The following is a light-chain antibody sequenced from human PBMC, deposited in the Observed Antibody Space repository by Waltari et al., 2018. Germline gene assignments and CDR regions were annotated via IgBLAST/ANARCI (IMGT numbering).Light chain of an antibody. J-gene: IGLJ3*02. CDR3: CSFTSRSTWV. CDR2: DVS. Sequence: QSALTQPASVSGSPGQSITISCTGTSSDVGGYNYVSWYQQHPGKAPKLLIFDVSYRPSGVSDRFSVSKSGNTASLTISGLQAEDESDYYCCSFTSRSTWVFGGGTKLTVL. V-gene: IGLV2-14*01. CDR1: SSDVGGYNY.